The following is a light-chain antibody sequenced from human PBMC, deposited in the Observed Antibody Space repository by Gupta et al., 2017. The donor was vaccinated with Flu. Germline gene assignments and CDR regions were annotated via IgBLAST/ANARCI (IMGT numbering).Light chain of an antibody. CDR1: SSDVGGYDY. J-gene: IGLJ2*01. CDR3: NSYSSSSTLIV. Sequence: QSALTQPASVSGSPGQSITISCTGTSSDVGGYDYVPWYQQHPGKAPKLLIYDVSNRPSGVPNRFSGSKSGNTASLTISGLQAEDEADYYCNSYSSSSTLIVFGGGTKLTVL. CDR2: DVS. V-gene: IGLV2-14*03.